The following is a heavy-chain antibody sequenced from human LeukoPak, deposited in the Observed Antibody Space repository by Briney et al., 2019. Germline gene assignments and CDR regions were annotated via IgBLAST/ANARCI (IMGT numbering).Heavy chain of an antibody. CDR3: ARAGRFGESFRDYYYYIDV. CDR1: GGSFSGYY. Sequence: LSLTCAVYGGSFSGYYWSWIRQPPGKGLEWVSYISSSSSNIDYADSVKGRFTISRDNAKNSLYLQMNSLRAEDTAVYFCARAGRFGESFRDYYYYIDVWGKGTTVTVSS. D-gene: IGHD3-10*01. V-gene: IGHV3-11*06. CDR2: ISSSSSNI. J-gene: IGHJ6*03.